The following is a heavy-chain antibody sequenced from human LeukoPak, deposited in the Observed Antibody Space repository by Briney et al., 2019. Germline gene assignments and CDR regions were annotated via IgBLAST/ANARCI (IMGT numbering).Heavy chain of an antibody. D-gene: IGHD6-19*01. Sequence: ASVKVSCTASGFTFTSYGISWVRHAPGQGLERMGWISAYNGNTNYAQKLQGRVTMTTDTSTSTAYMELRSLRSDDTAVYYCARDYGSGPTIDYWGQGTLVTVSS. CDR3: ARDYGSGPTIDY. CDR2: ISAYNGNT. J-gene: IGHJ4*02. CDR1: GFTFTSYG. V-gene: IGHV1-18*01.